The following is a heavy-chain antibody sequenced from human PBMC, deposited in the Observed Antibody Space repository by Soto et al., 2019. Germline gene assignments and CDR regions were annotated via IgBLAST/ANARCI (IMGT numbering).Heavy chain of an antibody. D-gene: IGHD1-26*01. CDR3: AHRGGGIGDWYFDL. V-gene: IGHV2-5*02. Sequence: QITLNESGPTLVKPTQTLTLTCTFSGFSLGTYGVGVGWIRQPPGKALEWLALIYWDDDKRYSPSLKSRLTITTDTSKRQVFLTLTNMDPVDTATYYCAHRGGGIGDWYFDLWGRGTPVIVSS. J-gene: IGHJ2*01. CDR2: IYWDDDK. CDR1: GFSLGTYGVG.